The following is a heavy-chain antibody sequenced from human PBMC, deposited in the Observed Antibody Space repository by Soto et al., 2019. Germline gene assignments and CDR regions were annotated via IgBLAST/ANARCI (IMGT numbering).Heavy chain of an antibody. CDR1: GDSISSYY. D-gene: IGHD4-17*01. CDR2: LYYGRSA. Sequence: SETLSLTCAVSGDSISSYYCMWIRQPPGKGLESIGYLYYGRSANYNPSLKSRVTLSVDRSKNQFSLKLSSVTAADTAVYYCSRETYGDYVGYFDPWGQGTLVTVSS. J-gene: IGHJ5*02. CDR3: SRETYGDYVGYFDP. V-gene: IGHV4-59*12.